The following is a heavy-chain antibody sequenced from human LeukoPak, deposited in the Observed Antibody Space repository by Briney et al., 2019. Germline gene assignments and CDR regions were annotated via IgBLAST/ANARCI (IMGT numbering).Heavy chain of an antibody. CDR1: GYTFTSYY. D-gene: IGHD4-23*01. J-gene: IGHJ4*02. CDR3: ATGGLTVVYDY. Sequence: ASVKVSCKASGYTFTSYYIHWVRQGPGQGLEWMGIINPSGGRTIYAQKFQGRVTMTEDTSTDTAYMELSSLRSEDTAVYYCATGGLTVVYDYWGQGTLVTVSS. V-gene: IGHV1-46*01. CDR2: INPSGGRT.